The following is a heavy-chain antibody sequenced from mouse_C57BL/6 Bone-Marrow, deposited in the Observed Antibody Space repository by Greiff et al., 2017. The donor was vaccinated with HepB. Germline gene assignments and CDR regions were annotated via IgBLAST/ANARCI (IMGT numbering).Heavy chain of an antibody. D-gene: IGHD4-1*01. CDR1: GFTFSSYA. J-gene: IGHJ4*01. V-gene: IGHV5-4*03. CDR3: AKLTGTIYYAMDY. CDR2: ISDGGSYT. Sequence: EVNLVESGGGLVKPGGSLKLSCAASGFTFSSYAMSWVRQTPEKRLEWVATISDGGSYTYYPDNVKGRFTISRDNAKNNLYLQMSHLKSEDTAMYYCAKLTGTIYYAMDYWGQGTSVTVSS.